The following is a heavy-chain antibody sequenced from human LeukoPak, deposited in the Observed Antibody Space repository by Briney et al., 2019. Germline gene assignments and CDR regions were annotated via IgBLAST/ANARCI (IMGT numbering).Heavy chain of an antibody. J-gene: IGHJ3*02. CDR2: ISSSSSTI. D-gene: IGHD6-13*01. CDR1: GFTFSSYS. V-gene: IGHV3-48*01. Sequence: PGGSLRLSCAASGFTFSSYSMNWVRQAPGKGLEWVSYISSSSSTIYYADSVKGRFTISRDNAKNSLYLQMNSLRAEDTAVYYCARDPGSSWYVRLNAFDIWGQGTMVTVSS. CDR3: ARDPGSSWYVRLNAFDI.